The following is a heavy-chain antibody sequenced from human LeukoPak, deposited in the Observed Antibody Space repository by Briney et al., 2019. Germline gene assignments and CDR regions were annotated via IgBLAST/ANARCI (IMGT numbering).Heavy chain of an antibody. V-gene: IGHV3-30*18. CDR1: EFSFSSYG. CDR2: ISYDGSNK. CDR3: AKDRSMDV. Sequence: PGGSLRLSCAASEFSFSSYGMHWVRQAPGKGLEWVAVISYDGSNKYYADSVKGRFTISRDNSKNTLYLQMNSLRAEDTAVYYCAKDRSMDVWGQGTTVTVSS. J-gene: IGHJ6*02.